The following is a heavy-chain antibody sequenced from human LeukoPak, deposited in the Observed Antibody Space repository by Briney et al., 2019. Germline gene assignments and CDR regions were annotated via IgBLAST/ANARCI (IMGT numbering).Heavy chain of an antibody. CDR2: ISAYNGNT. CDR1: GYTFTSYG. CDR3: ARAGPYSSGWLRSGYYYYYMDV. V-gene: IGHV1-18*01. J-gene: IGHJ6*03. Sequence: ASVKVSCKASGYTFTSYGISWVRQAPGQGLEWMGWISAYNGNTNYAQKLQGRVTMTTDTSTSTAYMELRSLRSDDTAVYYCARAGPYSSGWLRSGYYYYYMDVWGKGTTVTISS. D-gene: IGHD6-19*01.